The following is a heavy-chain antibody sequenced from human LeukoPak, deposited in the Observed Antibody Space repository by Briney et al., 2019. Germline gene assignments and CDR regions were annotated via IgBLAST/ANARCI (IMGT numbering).Heavy chain of an antibody. CDR3: AKSTRAAAGTNPFDY. J-gene: IGHJ4*02. CDR2: IYSGGST. V-gene: IGHV3-53*01. Sequence: GGSLRLSCAASGFTVSSNYMSWVRQAPGKGLEWVSVIYSGGSTYYADSVKGRFTISRDNSKNTLYLQMNSLRAEDTAVYYCAKSTRAAAGTNPFDYWGQGTLVTVSS. D-gene: IGHD6-13*01. CDR1: GFTVSSNY.